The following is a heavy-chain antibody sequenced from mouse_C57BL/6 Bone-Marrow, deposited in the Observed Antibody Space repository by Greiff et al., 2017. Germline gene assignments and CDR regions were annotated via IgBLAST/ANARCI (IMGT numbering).Heavy chain of an antibody. J-gene: IGHJ4*01. V-gene: IGHV1-15*01. Sequence: VKLLESGAELVRPGASVTLSCKASGYTFTDYEMHWVKQTPVHGLEWIGAIDPETGGTAYNQKFKGKAILTADKSSSTAYMELRSLTSEDSAVYYCTRWLPFYAMDYWGQGTSVTVSS. CDR3: TRWLPFYAMDY. CDR2: IDPETGGT. CDR1: GYTFTDYE. D-gene: IGHD2-2*01.